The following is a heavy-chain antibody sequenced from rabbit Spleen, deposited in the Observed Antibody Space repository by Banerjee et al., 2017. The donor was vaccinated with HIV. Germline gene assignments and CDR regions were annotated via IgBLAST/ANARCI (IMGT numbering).Heavy chain of an antibody. D-gene: IGHD7-1*01. CDR1: GFSFSNKVV. Sequence: QEQLVESRGGLVKPEGSLKLSCTASGFSFSNKVVMCWVRQAPGKGLEWIACINAITGKAVYASWAKGRFTFSKTSSTTVTLQVTSLTAADTATYFCARETWGATGNYGLWGPGTLVTVS. CDR3: ARETWGATGNYGL. J-gene: IGHJ4*01. CDR2: INAITGKA. V-gene: IGHV1S45*01.